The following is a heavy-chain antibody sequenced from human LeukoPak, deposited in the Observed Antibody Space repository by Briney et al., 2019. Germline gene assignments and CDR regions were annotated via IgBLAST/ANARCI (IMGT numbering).Heavy chain of an antibody. V-gene: IGHV1-46*01. D-gene: IGHD1-26*01. Sequence: ASVKVSCKASGYTFTSYYMHWVRQAPGQGLEWMGIINPSGGSTSYAQKFQARVTMTRDTSTSTAYMELSSLRSEDTAVYYCARAGAAYAFDIWGQGTMVTVSS. CDR1: GYTFTSYY. CDR3: ARAGAAYAFDI. J-gene: IGHJ3*02. CDR2: INPSGGST.